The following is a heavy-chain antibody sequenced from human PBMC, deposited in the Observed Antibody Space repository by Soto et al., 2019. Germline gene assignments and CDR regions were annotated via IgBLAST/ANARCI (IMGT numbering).Heavy chain of an antibody. J-gene: IGHJ5*02. V-gene: IGHV4-61*01. CDR2: TYYSGST. D-gene: IGHD6-6*01. Sequence: TQSLTCTVSGGSVSSGSYYWSWIRQPPRKGLEWIGYTYYSGSTNYNPPLKSRVTISVDTSKNQFSLKLSSVTAADTAVYYCARERAARRFGPSGQGTMVTVS. CDR1: GGSVSSGSYY. CDR3: ARERAARRFGP.